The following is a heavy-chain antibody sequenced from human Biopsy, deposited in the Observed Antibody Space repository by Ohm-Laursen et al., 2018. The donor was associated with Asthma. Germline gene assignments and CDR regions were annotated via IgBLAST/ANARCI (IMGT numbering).Heavy chain of an antibody. CDR3: ATYSTGWSGVEF. V-gene: IGHV4-59*01. CDR1: GASISQYY. CDR2: IFYGGNS. Sequence: SQTLSLTCSVSGASISQYYWTWIRQSPGKGLEWIGYIFYGGNSYYSSSLKSRVSISVDPSKKQFSLTLGSVTAADTAVYYCATYSTGWSGVEFWGQGTRVTVSS. D-gene: IGHD6-19*01. J-gene: IGHJ4*02.